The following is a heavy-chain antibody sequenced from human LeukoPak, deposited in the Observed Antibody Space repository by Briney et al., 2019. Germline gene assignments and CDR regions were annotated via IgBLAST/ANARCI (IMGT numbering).Heavy chain of an antibody. Sequence: ASVKVSCEASGYTFTSYGISWVRKAPGKGFEWMGWISPYNGNTNYAQKLQGRVTMTTDTSTSTAYMELRSLRSDDTAVYYCARSYDSSSTHYYYYGMDVWGQGTTVTVSS. D-gene: IGHD3-22*01. CDR2: ISPYNGNT. V-gene: IGHV1-18*01. J-gene: IGHJ6*02. CDR1: GYTFTSYG. CDR3: ARSYDSSSTHYYYYGMDV.